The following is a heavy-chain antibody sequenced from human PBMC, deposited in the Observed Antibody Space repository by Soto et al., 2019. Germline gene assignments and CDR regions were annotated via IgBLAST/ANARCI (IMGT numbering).Heavy chain of an antibody. CDR2: IYHSGST. J-gene: IGHJ4*02. Sequence: PSETLSLTCAVSGGSISSGGYSWSWIRQPPGKGLEWIGYIYHSGSTYYNPSLKSRVTISVDRSKNQFSLKLSSVTAADTAVYYCATSLYYYGSFDYWGQGTLVTVSS. CDR3: ATSLYYYGSFDY. V-gene: IGHV4-30-2*01. CDR1: GGSISSGGYS. D-gene: IGHD3-10*01.